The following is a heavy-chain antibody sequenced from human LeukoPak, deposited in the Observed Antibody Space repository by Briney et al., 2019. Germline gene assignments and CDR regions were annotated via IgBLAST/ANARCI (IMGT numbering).Heavy chain of an antibody. CDR2: IIPIFGTA. CDR3: AGEGLEPTSMFVY. D-gene: IGHD3/OR15-3a*01. CDR1: GGTFSSYA. V-gene: IGHV1-69*05. J-gene: IGHJ4*02. Sequence: ASVKVSCKASGGTFSSYAISWVRQAPGQGLEWMGGIIPIFGTANYAQKFQGRVTITTDESTSTAYMELSSLRSGDTAVYYCAGEGLEPTSMFVYWGQGTLVTVSS.